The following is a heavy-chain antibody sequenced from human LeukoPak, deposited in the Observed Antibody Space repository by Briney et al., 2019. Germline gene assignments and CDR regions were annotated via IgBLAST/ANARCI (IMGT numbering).Heavy chain of an antibody. CDR1: GFTFSGYS. V-gene: IGHV3-48*01. D-gene: IGHD6-13*01. Sequence: GGSLRLSCSASGFTFSGYSMHWVRQAPGKGLEWVSYISSSSGTIYYADSVKGRFTISRDNAKNSLYLQMNSLRAEDTAVYYCARALTSSWYGDYWGQGTLVTVSS. J-gene: IGHJ4*02. CDR2: ISSSSGTI. CDR3: ARALTSSWYGDY.